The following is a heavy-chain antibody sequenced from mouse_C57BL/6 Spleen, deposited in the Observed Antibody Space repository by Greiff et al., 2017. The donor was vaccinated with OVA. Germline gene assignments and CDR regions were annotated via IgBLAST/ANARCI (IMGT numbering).Heavy chain of an antibody. Sequence: VKLQESGPGLVQPSQSLSITCTVSGFSLTSYGVHWVRQPPGKGLEWLGVIWSGGSTDYNAAFISRLSISKDNSKSQVFFKMNSLQADDTAIYYRAKKLGRDYAMDYWGQGTSVTVSS. CDR3: AKKLGRDYAMDY. J-gene: IGHJ4*01. V-gene: IGHV2-4*01. CDR1: GFSLTSYG. D-gene: IGHD4-1*01. CDR2: IWSGGST.